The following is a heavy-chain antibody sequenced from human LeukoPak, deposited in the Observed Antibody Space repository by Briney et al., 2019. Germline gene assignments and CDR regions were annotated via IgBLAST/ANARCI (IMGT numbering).Heavy chain of an antibody. CDR2: IKHDGREK. CDR3: ANLDY. Sequence: GESLRLSCVASGLTFSGQWLNWVRQAPGQGLEWVANIKHDGREKYYVDSVKGRFTISRDISKNTLYLQMNSLRAEDTAVYYCANLDYWGQGTLVTVSS. J-gene: IGHJ4*02. CDR1: GLTFSGQW. V-gene: IGHV3-7*03.